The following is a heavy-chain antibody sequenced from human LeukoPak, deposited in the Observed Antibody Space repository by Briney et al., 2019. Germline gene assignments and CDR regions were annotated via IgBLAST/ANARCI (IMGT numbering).Heavy chain of an antibody. CDR1: GFTVSSNY. CDR2: IYSGGST. V-gene: IGHV3-53*05. J-gene: IGHJ4*02. Sequence: GGSLRLSCAASGFTVSSNYMSWVRQAPGKGLEWVSVIYSGGSTYYADSVKGRFTISRDNSKNTLYLQMNSLRAEDTAVYYCARASLDDYLDYWGQGTLVTVSS. CDR3: ARASLDDYLDY.